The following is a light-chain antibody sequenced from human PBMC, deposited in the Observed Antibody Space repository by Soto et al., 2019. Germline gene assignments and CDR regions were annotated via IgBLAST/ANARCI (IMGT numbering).Light chain of an antibody. CDR3: AAWDDSLSGPV. Sequence: QSVLTQTPSTSGTPGQRVTISCSGSSSNIGTNTVNWYQQLPGTAPKLLIYNSNEQPSGVPDRFSGSKSGTSASLAIGGLQSEDEADYYCAAWDDSLSGPVFGGGTKLTVL. J-gene: IGLJ3*02. CDR2: NSN. CDR1: SSNIGTNT. V-gene: IGLV1-44*01.